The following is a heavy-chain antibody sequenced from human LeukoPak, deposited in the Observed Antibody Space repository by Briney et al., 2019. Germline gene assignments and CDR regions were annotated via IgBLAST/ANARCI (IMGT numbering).Heavy chain of an antibody. CDR2: MNPNSGNT. CDR3: ARVRWWGGDQKD. Sequence: AAVKVSCKASGYTFTSYDIHWVRQATGQGLEWVGWMNPNSGNTGYAQKFQGRVTMTRNTPISTAYMELSSLRSEDTAVYYCARVRWWGGDQKDWGQGTLVTVSS. CDR1: GYTFTSYD. V-gene: IGHV1-8*01. J-gene: IGHJ4*02. D-gene: IGHD2-21*02.